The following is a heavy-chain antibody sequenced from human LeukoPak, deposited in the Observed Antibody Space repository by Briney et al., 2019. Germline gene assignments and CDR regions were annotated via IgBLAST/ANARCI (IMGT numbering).Heavy chain of an antibody. CDR1: GFTFGDYA. CDR2: IRSKAYGGTT. J-gene: IGHJ4*02. CDR3: TRDPLWYDSSGYYF. Sequence: GGSLRLSCTASGFTFGDYAMSWVRQAPGEGLEWVGFIRSKAYGGTTEYAASVKGRFTISRDDSKSIAYLQMNSLKTEDTAVYYCTRDPLWYDSSGYYFGGQGTLVTVSS. V-gene: IGHV3-49*04. D-gene: IGHD3-22*01.